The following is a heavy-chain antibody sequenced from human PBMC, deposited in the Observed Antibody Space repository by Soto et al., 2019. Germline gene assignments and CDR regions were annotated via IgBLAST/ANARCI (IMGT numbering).Heavy chain of an antibody. CDR3: ARARYCSSTSCYANWFDP. V-gene: IGHV1-18*01. J-gene: IGHJ5*02. Sequence: QVQLVQSGAEVKKPGASVKVSCKASGYTFTSYGISWVRQAPGQGLEWMGWISAYNGNTNYAQKLQGRVTMTTDTSTSTAYMELRSMRSDDTAVYYCARARYCSSTSCYANWFDPWGQGTLVTVSS. CDR2: ISAYNGNT. CDR1: GYTFTSYG. D-gene: IGHD2-2*01.